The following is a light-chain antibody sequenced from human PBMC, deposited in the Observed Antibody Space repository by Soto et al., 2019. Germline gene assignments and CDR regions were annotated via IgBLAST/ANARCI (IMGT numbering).Light chain of an antibody. J-gene: IGKJ2*01. CDR1: QSVLYSSNNKNY. CDR2: WAS. Sequence: DIVMTQSPDSLAVSLGERATINCKSSQSVLYSSNNKNYLAWYQQKPGQPPKLLIYWASTRESGVPDRFSGSGPGTDFTLTISSLQAEDVAVYYCQQYYSTPRYTFGQGTKLEIK. V-gene: IGKV4-1*01. CDR3: QQYYSTPRYT.